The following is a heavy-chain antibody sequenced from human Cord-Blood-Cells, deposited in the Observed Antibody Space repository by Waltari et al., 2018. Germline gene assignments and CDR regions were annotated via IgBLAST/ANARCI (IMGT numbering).Heavy chain of an antibody. Sequence: QLQLQQWGAGLLKPSETLSLTCAVYGGSFSGYYWSWIRQPPGKGLEWIGEINHSGSTNYNPSLKSRVTISVDTSKNQFSLKLSSVTAADTAVYYCARGAPGVGAPFDYWGQGTLVTVSS. D-gene: IGHD1-26*01. J-gene: IGHJ4*02. CDR1: GGSFSGYY. V-gene: IGHV4-34*01. CDR2: INHSGST. CDR3: ARGAPGVGAPFDY.